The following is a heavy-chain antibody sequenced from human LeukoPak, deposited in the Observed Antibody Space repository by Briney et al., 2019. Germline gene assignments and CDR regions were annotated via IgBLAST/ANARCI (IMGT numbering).Heavy chain of an antibody. D-gene: IGHD3-10*01. CDR2: IWYDGSNK. V-gene: IGHV3-33*01. Sequence: GGSLRLSWAASGFTFSNYGMHWVRQAPGKGLEWVAVIWYDGSNKYYADSVKGRFTISRDNSKNTLYLQMNSLRAEDTAVYYCARDLSMVRGVTNFDYWGQGTLVTVSS. CDR3: ARDLSMVRGVTNFDY. J-gene: IGHJ4*02. CDR1: GFTFSNYG.